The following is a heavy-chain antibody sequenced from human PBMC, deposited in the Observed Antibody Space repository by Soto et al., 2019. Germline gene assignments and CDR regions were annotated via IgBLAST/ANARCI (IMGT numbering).Heavy chain of an antibody. V-gene: IGHV4-34*01. CDR2: INHSGST. CDR1: GGTFSGYY. J-gene: IGHJ4*02. D-gene: IGHD3-16*02. Sequence: SETLYLTCAVYGGTFSGYYWSWIRQPPGKGLEWIGEINHSGSTNYNPSLKSRVTISVDTSKNQFSLKLSSVTAADTAVYYCARAVTFGGVIVAYYFDYWGQGTLVTLSS. CDR3: ARAVTFGGVIVAYYFDY.